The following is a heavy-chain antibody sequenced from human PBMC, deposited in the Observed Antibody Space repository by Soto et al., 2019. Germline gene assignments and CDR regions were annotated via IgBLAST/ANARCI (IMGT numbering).Heavy chain of an antibody. V-gene: IGHV3-33*01. J-gene: IGHJ6*02. CDR2: IWYDGSNK. CDR1: GFTFSSYG. CDR3: ARDRITMVRGVITQTHYYYYYGMDV. Sequence: PGGSLRLSCAASGFTFSSYGMHWVCQAPGKGLEWVAVIWYDGSNKYYADSVKGRFTISRDNSKNTLYLQMNSLRAEDTAVYYCARDRITMVRGVITQTHYYYYYGMDVWGQGTTVTVSS. D-gene: IGHD3-10*01.